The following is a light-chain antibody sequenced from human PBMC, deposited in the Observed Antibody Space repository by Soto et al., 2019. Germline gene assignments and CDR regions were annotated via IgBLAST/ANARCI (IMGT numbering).Light chain of an antibody. CDR2: GNN. V-gene: IGLV1-40*01. CDR3: CSYAGGYTYL. J-gene: IGLJ1*01. CDR1: SSNIGAGYD. Sequence: QSVLTQPPSVSGAPGQRVTISCSGGSSNIGAGYDVHWYQQLPQTAPKLLIYGNNIRPSGVPDRFSGSKSGTSASLAITGLQAEDEADYFCCSYAGGYTYLFGTGTKLTVL.